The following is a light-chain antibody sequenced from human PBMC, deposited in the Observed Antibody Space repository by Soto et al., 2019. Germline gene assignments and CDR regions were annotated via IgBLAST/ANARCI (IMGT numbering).Light chain of an antibody. CDR3: QQYGSSPPYS. V-gene: IGKV3-20*01. CDR2: DAS. J-gene: IGKJ2*03. Sequence: EIVLTKSPVTLSLSPGERATLSCRASQSVRSNYLAWYQQQPGQAPRLLIYDASSRATGIPDRFSGSGSGTDFTLTISRLEPEDFAVYFCQQYGSSPPYSFGQGTTVDIK. CDR1: QSVRSNY.